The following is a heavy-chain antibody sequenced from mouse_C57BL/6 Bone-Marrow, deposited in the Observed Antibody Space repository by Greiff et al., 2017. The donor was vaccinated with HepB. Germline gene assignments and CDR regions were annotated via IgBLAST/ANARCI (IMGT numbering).Heavy chain of an antibody. V-gene: IGHV1-54*01. Sequence: QVHVKQSGAELVRPGTSVKVSCKASGYAFTNYLIEWVKQRPGQGLEWIGVINPGSGGTNYNEKFKGKATLTADKSSSTAYMQLSSLTSEDSAVYFCARSTTVVAPYAMDYWGQGTSVTVSS. CDR3: ARSTTVVAPYAMDY. CDR2: INPGSGGT. CDR1: GYAFTNYL. D-gene: IGHD1-1*01. J-gene: IGHJ4*01.